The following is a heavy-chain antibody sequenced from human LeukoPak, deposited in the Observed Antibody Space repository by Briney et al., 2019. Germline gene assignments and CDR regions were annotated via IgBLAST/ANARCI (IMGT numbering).Heavy chain of an antibody. D-gene: IGHD1-26*01. J-gene: IGHJ4*02. Sequence: GGSLRLSCTASGFTFGDYAMSWVRQAPGKGLEWVGFIRSKAYGGTTEYAASVKGRFTISRDDSKSIAYLQMNSLKTEDTAVYYCTREVEALDYWGQGTLVTVSS. CDR2: IRSKAYGGTT. CDR3: TREVEALDY. CDR1: GFTFGDYA. V-gene: IGHV3-49*04.